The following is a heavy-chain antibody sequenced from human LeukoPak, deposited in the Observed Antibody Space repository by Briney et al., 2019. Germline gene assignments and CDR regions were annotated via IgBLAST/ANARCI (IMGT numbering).Heavy chain of an antibody. CDR2: VNPKSGDT. Sequence: ASVEVSCKPSGYPFTNFYIHWVRQAPGQGLEWMGWVNPKSGDTKYAQKFQDRISMTRDTSISTAYMEVSRLTSDDSAVYYCARDGVLGGSTVLNYWGQGTLVTVAS. J-gene: IGHJ4*01. CDR1: GYPFTNFY. D-gene: IGHD3-16*01. V-gene: IGHV1-2*02. CDR3: ARDGVLGGSTVLNY.